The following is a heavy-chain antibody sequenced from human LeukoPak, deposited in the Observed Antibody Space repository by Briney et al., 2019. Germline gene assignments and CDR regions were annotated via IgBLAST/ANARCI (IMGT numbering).Heavy chain of an antibody. J-gene: IGHJ4*02. CDR3: ARGRLVAGYYFDY. CDR1: GGTFSSYA. CDR2: IIPIFGTA. V-gene: IGHV1-69*06. D-gene: IGHD6-19*01. Sequence: SVKVSCKASGGTFSSYAISWVRQAPGQRLEWMGGIIPIFGTANYAQKFQGRVTITADKSTSTAYMELSSLRSEDTAVYYCARGRLVAGYYFDYWGQGTLVTVSS.